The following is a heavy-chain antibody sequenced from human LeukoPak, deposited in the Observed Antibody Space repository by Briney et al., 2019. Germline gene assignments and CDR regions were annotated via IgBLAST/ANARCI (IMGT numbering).Heavy chain of an antibody. J-gene: IGHJ4*02. Sequence: IPSETLSLTCTVSGGSISSYYWSWIRQPPGKGLEWIGYIYYSGNTNYNPSLKSRVTISVDTSKNQSSLKLSSVTAADTAMYYCARDKGEYYDSSGYLDYWGQGTLVTVSS. CDR1: GGSISSYY. CDR2: IYYSGNT. D-gene: IGHD3-22*01. V-gene: IGHV4-59*01. CDR3: ARDKGEYYDSSGYLDY.